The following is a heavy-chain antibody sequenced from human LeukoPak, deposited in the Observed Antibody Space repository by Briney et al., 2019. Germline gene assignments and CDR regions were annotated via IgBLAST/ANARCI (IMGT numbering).Heavy chain of an antibody. J-gene: IGHJ4*02. CDR1: GFTFSDIA. CDR3: GGSRSFF. V-gene: IGHV3-23*01. D-gene: IGHD6-13*01. Sequence: GGSLRLSCAASGFTFSDIAMTWVRQAPGKGLEWVSSISGSAGSAYYADSVKGRFSISRDNSKNTLYLQMNSLRADDTAVYYCGGSRSFFWGQGTLVTVSS. CDR2: ISGSAGSA.